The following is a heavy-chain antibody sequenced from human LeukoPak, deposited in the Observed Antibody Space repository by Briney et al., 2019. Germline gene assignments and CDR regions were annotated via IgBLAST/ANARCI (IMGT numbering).Heavy chain of an antibody. J-gene: IGHJ4*02. Sequence: QSGGSLRLSCAASGFTFSSYWMSWVRQAPGKGLEWVANIKQDGSAKYYVDSVKGRFTISRDNAKNSLYLQMGSLRAEDTAVYYCAKDPNWNRPPFDYWGQGTLVTVSS. CDR2: IKQDGSAK. V-gene: IGHV3-7*01. D-gene: IGHD1-1*01. CDR1: GFTFSSYW. CDR3: AKDPNWNRPPFDY.